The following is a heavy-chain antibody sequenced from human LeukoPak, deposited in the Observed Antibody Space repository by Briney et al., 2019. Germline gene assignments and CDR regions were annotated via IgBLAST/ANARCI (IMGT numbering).Heavy chain of an antibody. CDR3: ARGYDFWSGPPDSDC. D-gene: IGHD3-3*01. Sequence: SETLSLTCTVSGGSISSGDYYWSWIRQPPGKGLEWIGYIYYSGSTYYNPSLKSRVTISVDTSKNQFSLKLSSVTAADRAVYYCARGYDFWSGPPDSDCWGQGTLVTVSS. V-gene: IGHV4-30-4*08. CDR1: GGSISSGDYY. CDR2: IYYSGST. J-gene: IGHJ4*02.